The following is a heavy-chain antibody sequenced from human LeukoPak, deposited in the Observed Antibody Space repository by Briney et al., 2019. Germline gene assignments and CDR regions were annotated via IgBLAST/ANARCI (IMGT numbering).Heavy chain of an antibody. Sequence: GGSLRLSCAASGFTVSSNHMSWVRQAPGKGLEWVSVIYSGGTIYYADSVKGRFTISRDNSKNTLYLQMNSLRAEDTAVYYCARLYSSGWYFDYWGQGTLVTVSS. CDR3: ARLYSSGWYFDY. D-gene: IGHD6-19*01. J-gene: IGHJ4*02. V-gene: IGHV3-53*01. CDR2: IYSGGTI. CDR1: GFTVSSNH.